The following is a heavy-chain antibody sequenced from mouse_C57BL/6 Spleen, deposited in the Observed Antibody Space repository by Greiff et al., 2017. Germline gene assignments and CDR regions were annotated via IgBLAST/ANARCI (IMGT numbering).Heavy chain of an antibody. D-gene: IGHD1-3*01. CDR2: FYPGSGSI. CDR3: ARQKYKPLGGNYAMDY. CDR1: GYTFTEYT. J-gene: IGHJ4*01. Sequence: VKLQESGAELVKPGASVKLSCKASGYTFTEYTIHWVKQRSGQGLEWIGWFYPGSGSIKYNEKFKDKATLTADKSSSTVYMELSRLTSEDSAVYFCARQKYKPLGGNYAMDYWGQGTTVTVSS. V-gene: IGHV1-62-2*01.